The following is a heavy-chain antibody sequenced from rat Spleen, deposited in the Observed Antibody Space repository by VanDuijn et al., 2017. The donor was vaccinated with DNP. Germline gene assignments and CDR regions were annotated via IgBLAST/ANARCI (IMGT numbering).Heavy chain of an antibody. CDR1: GYSITSNY. V-gene: IGHV3-1*01. J-gene: IGHJ1*01. D-gene: IGHD1-11*01. Sequence: EVQFQESGPGLVKSSQSLSLTCSVTGYSITSNYWAWIRKFPENKMEWMGYINYSGTTAYNPSLRSRISITRDTSKNQFFLQLNSVTTEDTATYYCARGLNYGGYIYSWYFDFWGPGTMVTVSS. CDR2: INYSGTT. CDR3: ARGLNYGGYIYSWYFDF.